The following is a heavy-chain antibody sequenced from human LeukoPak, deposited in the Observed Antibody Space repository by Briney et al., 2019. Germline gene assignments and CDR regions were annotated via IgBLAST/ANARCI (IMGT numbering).Heavy chain of an antibody. CDR3: ARDMLAAAAAFDY. J-gene: IGHJ4*02. Sequence: GGSLRLSCAASGFTFSDYYMSWIRQAPGKGLEWVSSISSSSSYIYYADSVKGRFTISRDNAKNSLYLQMNSLRAEDTAVYYCARDMLAAAAAFDYWGQGTLVTVSS. CDR1: GFTFSDYY. V-gene: IGHV3-11*06. D-gene: IGHD6-13*01. CDR2: ISSSSSYI.